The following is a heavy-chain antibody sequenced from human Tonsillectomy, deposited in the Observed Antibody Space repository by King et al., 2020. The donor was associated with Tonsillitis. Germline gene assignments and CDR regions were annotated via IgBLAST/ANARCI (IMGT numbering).Heavy chain of an antibody. Sequence: LQLQESGPGLVKPSETMSLTCTVSGGSTSSSNYYWGWIRQPPGKGLEWIGSIYSSGSLYYNPSLKSRVTISVDTSKNQFSLKLSSVTAADTAVYYCAGYSGSYDYWGQGTLVTDSS. CDR3: AGYSGSYDY. V-gene: IGHV4-39*01. J-gene: IGHJ4*02. CDR2: IYSSGSL. D-gene: IGHD1-26*01. CDR1: GGSTSSSNYY.